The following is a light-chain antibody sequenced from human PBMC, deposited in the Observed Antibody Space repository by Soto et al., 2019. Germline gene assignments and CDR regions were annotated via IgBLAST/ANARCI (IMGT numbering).Light chain of an antibody. CDR1: QSVISTY. J-gene: IGKJ4*01. CDR3: QQYGNSPLT. V-gene: IGKV3-20*01. Sequence: EIVLMQSPGTLSLSPGERATLSCRASQSVISTYLAWYQQKPGQAPRLLIYGASSRATGIPDRFRGSGSGTDFTLTISKLEPEDFALFYCQQYGNSPLTFGGGTKVDIK. CDR2: GAS.